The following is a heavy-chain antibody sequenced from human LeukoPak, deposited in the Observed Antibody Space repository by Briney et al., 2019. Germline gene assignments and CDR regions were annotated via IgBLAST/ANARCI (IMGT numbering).Heavy chain of an antibody. Sequence: ASVKVSCKASGGTFSSYAISWVRQAPGQGLEWMGGIIPIFGTANYAQKFQGRVTITTDESTSTAYMELSSLRSEDTAVYYCARGITIFGVVMEYGPSYYFAYWGQGTLVTVSS. CDR1: GGTFSSYA. D-gene: IGHD3-3*01. V-gene: IGHV1-69*05. CDR2: IIPIFGTA. CDR3: ARGITIFGVVMEYGPSYYFAY. J-gene: IGHJ4*02.